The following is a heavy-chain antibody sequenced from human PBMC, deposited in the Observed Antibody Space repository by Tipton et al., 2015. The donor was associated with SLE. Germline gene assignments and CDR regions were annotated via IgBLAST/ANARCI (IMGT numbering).Heavy chain of an antibody. CDR3: ARDARSTYYDFWSGYYTGNGEDAFDI. CDR1: GFTFSSYS. CDR2: ISSSSSYI. V-gene: IGHV3-21*01. J-gene: IGHJ3*02. Sequence: SLRLSCAASGFTFSSYSMNWVRQAPGKGLEWVSSISSSSSYIYCADSVKGRFTISRDNAKNSLYLQMNSLRAEDTAVYYCARDARSTYYDFWSGYYTGNGEDAFDIWGQGTMVTVSS. D-gene: IGHD3-3*01.